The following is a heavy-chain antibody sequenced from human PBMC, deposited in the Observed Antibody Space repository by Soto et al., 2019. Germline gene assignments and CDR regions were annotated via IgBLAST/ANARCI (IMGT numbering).Heavy chain of an antibody. J-gene: IGHJ4*02. Sequence: QVQLVESGGGVVQPGRSLRLSCAASGFTFSSYAMNWVRQAPGKGLEWVAVISYDGSDKYYADAVKGRFTISRDNSKNTLYLQMNGLRPEDTAVYFCGRDPSVVVTATCDYWGQGTLVTVSS. CDR3: GRDPSVVVTATCDY. CDR2: ISYDGSDK. V-gene: IGHV3-30-3*01. CDR1: GFTFSSYA. D-gene: IGHD2-21*02.